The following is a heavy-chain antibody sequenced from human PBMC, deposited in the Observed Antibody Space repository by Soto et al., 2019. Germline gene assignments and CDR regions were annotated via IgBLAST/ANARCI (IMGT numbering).Heavy chain of an antibody. J-gene: IGHJ4*02. CDR2: IFSSGST. V-gene: IGHV4-59*01. Sequence: PSETLSLTCTVSGDSINTYTWTWIRQPPGKGLEWTGYIFSSGSTNYNPSLQSRLTMSVDTSKNLFSLKLNSVTAADTAVYYCARGDQELDYWGQGTLVTVSS. D-gene: IGHD1-26*01. CDR1: GDSINTYT. CDR3: ARGDQELDY.